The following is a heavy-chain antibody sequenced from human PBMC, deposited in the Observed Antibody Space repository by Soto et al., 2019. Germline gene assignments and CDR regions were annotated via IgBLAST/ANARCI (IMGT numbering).Heavy chain of an antibody. V-gene: IGHV4-59*08. CDR3: ARHYHCSFSSYFDY. J-gene: IGHJ4*02. CDR2: IYYSGST. CDR1: GGSLSNYY. D-gene: IGHD6-13*01. Sequence: SETLSLTCTVSGGSLSNYYWSWIRQPPGKGLEWIGYIYYSGSTDYNPSLRSRVTISVDTSKNQFSLKLSSATAADTAVYYCARHYHCSFSSYFDYWGQGILVTVSS.